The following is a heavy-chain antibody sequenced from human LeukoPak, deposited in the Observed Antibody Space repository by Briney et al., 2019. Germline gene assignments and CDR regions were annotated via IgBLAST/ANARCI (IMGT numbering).Heavy chain of an antibody. D-gene: IGHD3-10*01. CDR1: GFTFSSYA. Sequence: RPGGSLRLSCAASGFTFSSYAMHWVRQAPGKGLEWVAVISYDGSNKYYADSVKGRFTISGDNSKNTLYLQMNSLRAEDTAVYYCARVGVRGDYFDYWGQGTLVTVSS. J-gene: IGHJ4*02. V-gene: IGHV3-30-3*01. CDR3: ARVGVRGDYFDY. CDR2: ISYDGSNK.